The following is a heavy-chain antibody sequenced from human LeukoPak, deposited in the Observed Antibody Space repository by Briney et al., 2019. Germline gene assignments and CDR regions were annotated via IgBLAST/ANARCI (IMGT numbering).Heavy chain of an antibody. Sequence: PGGSLRLSCAASGFTFSSYGMHWVRQAPGKGLEWVAVISYDGSNKYYADSVKGRFTISRDNSKNTLYLQMNSLRAEDTAVYYCAKDPKTGYSSGWDPSFFDYWGQGTLVTVSS. J-gene: IGHJ4*02. CDR2: ISYDGSNK. V-gene: IGHV3-30*18. CDR3: AKDPKTGYSSGWDPSFFDY. CDR1: GFTFSSYG. D-gene: IGHD6-19*01.